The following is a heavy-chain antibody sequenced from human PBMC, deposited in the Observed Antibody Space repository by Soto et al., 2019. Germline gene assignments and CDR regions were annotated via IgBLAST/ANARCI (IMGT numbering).Heavy chain of an antibody. CDR3: ARDMTRTVVPYFDF. D-gene: IGHD1-7*01. CDR2: IIPISGAA. CDR1: GGTFSNYV. V-gene: IGHV1-69*06. Sequence: SVKVSCKASGGTFSNYVVNWVRQAPGQGLEWMGRIIPISGAANYAQKFQVRVTITADKSTSTSYMELSSLRSEDTAVYYCARDMTRTVVPYFDFWGQGTLVTVSS. J-gene: IGHJ4*02.